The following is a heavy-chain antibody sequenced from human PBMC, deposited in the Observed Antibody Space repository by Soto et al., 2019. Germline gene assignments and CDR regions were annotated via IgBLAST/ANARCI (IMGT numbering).Heavy chain of an antibody. Sequence: SGPTLVNPTQNLTLTCTFSGFSLTSTGLSVGWIRQPPVKALEWLALIYWDDDKRYKPSLKSRLTITKDTSKNQVVLILTNMDPLDTGTYYCAHRRFYYGSGSFYNADWFGPWVQGTRVTVSS. J-gene: IGHJ5*02. D-gene: IGHD3-10*01. CDR1: GFSLTSTGLS. CDR2: IYWDDDK. V-gene: IGHV2-5*02. CDR3: AHRRFYYGSGSFYNADWFGP.